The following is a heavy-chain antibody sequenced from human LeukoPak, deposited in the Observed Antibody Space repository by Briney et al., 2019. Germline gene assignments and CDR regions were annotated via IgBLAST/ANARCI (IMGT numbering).Heavy chain of an antibody. CDR1: GFTFSSYE. CDR3: ARGFGPRVYPPGAD. Sequence: GGSLRLSCAASGFTFSSYEMNWVRQAPGKGLEWVSYISSSGSTIYYADSVKGRFTISRDNAKNSLYLQMYSLRAEDTAVYYCARGFGPRVYPPGADRGQGTLVTVSS. V-gene: IGHV3-48*03. CDR2: ISSSGSTI. D-gene: IGHD2-2*02. J-gene: IGHJ4*02.